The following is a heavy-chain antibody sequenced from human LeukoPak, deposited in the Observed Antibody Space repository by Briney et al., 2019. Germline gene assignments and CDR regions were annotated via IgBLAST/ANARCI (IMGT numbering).Heavy chain of an antibody. CDR3: ARRVVGLIDR. D-gene: IGHD1-26*01. CDR2: MYYSGTT. V-gene: IGHV4-39*02. CDR1: GGSISSTSYY. J-gene: IGHJ5*02. Sequence: SETLSLTCIVSGGSISSTSYYWGWLRQPPGKGLEWIGCMYYSGTTYYNPSLKSRFAMSVDTSKNHFSLKVNSVTAADTAVYYCARRVVGLIDRWGQGTLVTVSS.